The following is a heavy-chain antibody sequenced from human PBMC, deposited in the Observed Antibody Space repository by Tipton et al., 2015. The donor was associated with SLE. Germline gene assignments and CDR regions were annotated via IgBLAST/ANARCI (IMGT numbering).Heavy chain of an antibody. CDR3: ARANGDYVQDY. CDR2: IYYSGST. V-gene: IGHV4-59*11. Sequence: GLVKPSETLSLTCTVSGGSISSHYWSWIRQPPGKGLEWIGYIYYSGSTNYNPSLKSRVTISVDTSKNQFSLKLSSVTAADTAVYYCARANGDYVQDYWGQGTLVTVSS. J-gene: IGHJ4*02. D-gene: IGHD4-17*01. CDR1: GGSISSHY.